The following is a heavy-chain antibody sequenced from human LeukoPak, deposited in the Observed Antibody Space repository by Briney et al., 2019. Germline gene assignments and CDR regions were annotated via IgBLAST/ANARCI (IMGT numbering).Heavy chain of an antibody. CDR3: ARQFERAAAAGLPGY. Sequence: PSETLSLTCTVSGGSISSSSYYWGWIRQPPGKGLEWIGSIYYSGSTYYNPSLKSRVTISVDTSKNQFSLKLSSVTAADTAVYYCARQFERAAAAGLPGYWGQGTLVTVSS. J-gene: IGHJ4*02. V-gene: IGHV4-39*01. CDR2: IYYSGST. D-gene: IGHD6-13*01. CDR1: GGSISSSSYY.